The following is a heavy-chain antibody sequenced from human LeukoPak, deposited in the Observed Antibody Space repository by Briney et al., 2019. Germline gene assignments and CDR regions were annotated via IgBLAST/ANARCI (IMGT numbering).Heavy chain of an antibody. CDR2: ISSSSSYI. V-gene: IGHV3-21*01. Sequence: GGSLRLSCVASGFTVNNNYMNWVRQGPGKGLEWVSSISSSSSYIYYADSVKGRFTISRDNAKNSLYLQMNSLRAEDTAVYYCARDSYDSFRFDPWGQGTLVTVSS. CDR1: GFTVNNNY. J-gene: IGHJ5*02. CDR3: ARDSYDSFRFDP. D-gene: IGHD3-3*01.